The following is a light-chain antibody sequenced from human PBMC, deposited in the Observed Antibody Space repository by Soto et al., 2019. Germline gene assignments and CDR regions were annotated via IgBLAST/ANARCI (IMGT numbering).Light chain of an antibody. CDR3: QQYSAYSNT. J-gene: IGKJ2*01. V-gene: IGKV1-5*03. CDR1: QSINNW. Sequence: DIQMTQSPSTLSASVGDRVTITCRASQSINNWLAWYQQKPGKAPKVLISKASSLESGAPPRFSGSGSGTEVTLTISSLQPDDFATYFCQQYSAYSNTFGQGTKLEIK. CDR2: KAS.